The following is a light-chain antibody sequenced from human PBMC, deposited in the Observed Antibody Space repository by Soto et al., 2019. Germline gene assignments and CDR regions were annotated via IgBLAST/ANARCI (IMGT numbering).Light chain of an antibody. Sequence: DIQMTQSPSTLSASVGDRVTITCRASQSISSWLAWYQQKPGKAPRLLIYKASNLESGVPSRFSGSGSGTEFTITISSLHPDDSATYYCQQYNDNWTFGQGTKVEIK. CDR2: KAS. J-gene: IGKJ1*01. CDR3: QQYNDNWT. CDR1: QSISSW. V-gene: IGKV1-5*03.